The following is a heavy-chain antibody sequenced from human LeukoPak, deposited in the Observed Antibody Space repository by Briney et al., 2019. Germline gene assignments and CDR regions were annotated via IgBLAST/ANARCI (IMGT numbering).Heavy chain of an antibody. CDR1: GGSIRSNNHY. D-gene: IGHD5-18*01. Sequence: SETLSLTCAVSGGSIRSNNHYWGWIRQTPGKGLEWIGSIYYSGSNYHNPSLKSRVSMSVDTSKNQFSLKLSSVTAADTAVYYCANMGYSYAPGLFDPWGQGTLVTVSS. CDR2: IYYSGSN. CDR3: ANMGYSYAPGLFDP. J-gene: IGHJ5*02. V-gene: IGHV4-39*07.